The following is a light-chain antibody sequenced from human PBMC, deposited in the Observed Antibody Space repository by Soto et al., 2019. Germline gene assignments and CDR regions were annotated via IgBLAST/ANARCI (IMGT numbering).Light chain of an antibody. CDR3: QQYGSSPPT. J-gene: IGKJ1*01. V-gene: IGKV3-20*01. CDR2: GAS. Sequence: EIVLTQSPGTLSLSPGERATLSCRASRSVSNNYVAWYQRKPGQAPRLLIYGASSRATDIPRRFSGSGSGTDFTLTITRLEPEDFAVYYCQQYGSSPPTFGQGPKVESK. CDR1: RSVSNNY.